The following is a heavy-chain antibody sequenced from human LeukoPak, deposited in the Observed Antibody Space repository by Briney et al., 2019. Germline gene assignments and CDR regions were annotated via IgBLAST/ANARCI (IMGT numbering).Heavy chain of an antibody. CDR2: IRYDGSNK. J-gene: IGHJ4*02. CDR3: ASSPEVVVITTLSY. V-gene: IGHV3-30*02. D-gene: IGHD3-22*01. Sequence: GGSLRLSCAASGFTFSSYGMHWVRQAPGKGLEWVAFIRYDGSNKYYADSVKGRFTISRDNSKNTLYLQMNSLRAEDTAVYYCASSPEVVVITTLSYWGQGTLVTVSS. CDR1: GFTFSSYG.